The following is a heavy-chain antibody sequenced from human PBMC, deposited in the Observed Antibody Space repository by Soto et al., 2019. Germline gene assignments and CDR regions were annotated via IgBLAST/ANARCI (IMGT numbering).Heavy chain of an antibody. V-gene: IGHV3-23*01. CDR1: GFTFSSYA. D-gene: IGHD6-6*01. J-gene: IGHJ4*02. CDR3: AKRGIAARHFDY. CDR2: ISGSGGST. Sequence: EVQLLESGGGLVQPGGSLRLSCAASGFTFSSYAMSWVRQAPGKGLEWVSAISGSGGSTYYADSVKGRFTISRDNSKNTLYLQMNSLRAEDTAVYYFAKRGIAARHFDYWGQGTLVTVSS.